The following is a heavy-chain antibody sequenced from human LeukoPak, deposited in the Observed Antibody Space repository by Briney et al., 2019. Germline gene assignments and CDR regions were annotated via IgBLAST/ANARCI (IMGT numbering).Heavy chain of an antibody. CDR2: ISGSGGST. D-gene: IGHD5-12*01. V-gene: IGHV3-23*01. J-gene: IGHJ4*02. CDR1: GFTFSSYA. CDR3: ARCPVGPGLRLGEYYFDY. Sequence: PGGSLRLSCAASGFTFSSYAMSWVRQAPGKGLEWVSAISGSGGSTYYADSVKGRFTISRDNSKNTLYLQMNSLRAEDTAVYYCARCPVGPGLRLGEYYFDYWGQGTLVTVSS.